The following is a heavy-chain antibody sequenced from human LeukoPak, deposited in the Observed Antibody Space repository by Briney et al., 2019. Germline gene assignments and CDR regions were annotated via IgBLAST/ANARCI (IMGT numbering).Heavy chain of an antibody. V-gene: IGHV1-18*01. D-gene: IGHD3-3*01. CDR2: ISAYNGNT. J-gene: IGHJ4*02. CDR3: ARGGYYDFWSGYSEPTYDY. CDR1: GYTFTSYG. Sequence: ASVKVSCKASGYTFTSYGISWVRQAPGQGLEWMGWISAYNGNTNYAQKLQGRVTMTTDTSTSPAYLELRSLRSDDTAVYYCARGGYYDFWSGYSEPTYDYWGQGTLVTVSS.